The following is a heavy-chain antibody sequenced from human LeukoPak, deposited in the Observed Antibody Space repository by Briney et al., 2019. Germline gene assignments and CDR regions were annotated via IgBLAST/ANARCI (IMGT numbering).Heavy chain of an antibody. V-gene: IGHV1-69*13. CDR2: IIPIFGTA. J-gene: IGHJ6*03. CDR3: AGGDCSSTSCYNYYYYYMDV. D-gene: IGHD2-2*02. CDR1: GGTFSSYA. Sequence: AASVKVSCKASGGTFSSYAISWVRQAPGQGLECMGGIIPIFGTANYAQKFQGRVTITADESTSTAYMELSSLRSEDTAVYYCAGGDCSSTSCYNYYYYYMDVWGKGTTVTISS.